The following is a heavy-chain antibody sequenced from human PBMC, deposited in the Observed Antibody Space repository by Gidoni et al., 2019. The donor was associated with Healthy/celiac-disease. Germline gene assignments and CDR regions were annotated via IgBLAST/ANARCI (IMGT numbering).Heavy chain of an antibody. J-gene: IGHJ4*02. V-gene: IGHV3-11*05. CDR3: ARDGDYGDYRRGH. Sequence: QVQLVASGGGLVKPGGSLRLSCAASGFPFSDYDMSWIRQAPGKGREWFSYISSSSSYTNYADSVKGRFTISRDNAKNSLYLQMNSRRAEDTAVYYCARDGDYGDYRRGHWGQGTLVTVSS. D-gene: IGHD4-17*01. CDR1: GFPFSDYD. CDR2: ISSSSSYT.